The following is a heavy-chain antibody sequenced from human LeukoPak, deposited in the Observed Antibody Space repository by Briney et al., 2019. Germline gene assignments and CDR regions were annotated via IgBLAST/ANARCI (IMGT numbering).Heavy chain of an antibody. Sequence: GGSLRLSCAASGFTFSDYSMKWVRQAPGKGVEWISCVGSRSGNTKYADSVKGRFTISGDNAKNSLYLQMNSLRVEDTAVYYCARDHNYAFDNWGQGTLVTVSS. CDR2: VGSRSGNT. CDR1: GFTFSDYS. J-gene: IGHJ4*02. D-gene: IGHD1-1*01. CDR3: ARDHNYAFDN. V-gene: IGHV3-48*04.